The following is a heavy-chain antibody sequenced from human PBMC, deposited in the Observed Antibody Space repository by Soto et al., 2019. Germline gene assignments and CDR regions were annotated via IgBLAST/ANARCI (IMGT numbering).Heavy chain of an antibody. D-gene: IGHD6-19*01. CDR1: GFTFSSYA. Sequence: GGSLRLSCAASGFTFSSYAMSWVRQAPGKGLEWVSAISGIVGSKYYADSVKGRFTISRDNSKNTLYLQMNSLRAEDTAVYYCANSEYSSGWNQYWGQGTLVTVSS. J-gene: IGHJ4*02. V-gene: IGHV3-23*01. CDR3: ANSEYSSGWNQY. CDR2: ISGIVGSK.